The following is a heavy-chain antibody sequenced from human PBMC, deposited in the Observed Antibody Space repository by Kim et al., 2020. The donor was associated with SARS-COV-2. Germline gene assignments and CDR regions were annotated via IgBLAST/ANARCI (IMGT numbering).Heavy chain of an antibody. J-gene: IGHJ6*02. CDR1: GYSFTSYW. Sequence: GESLKISCKGSGYSFTSYWISWVRQMPGKGLEWMGRIDPSDSYTNYSPSFQGHVTISADKSISTAYLQWSSLKASDTAMYYCARPGPGGSSGWYYYGMDVWGQGTTVTVSS. CDR3: ARPGPGGSSGWYYYGMDV. D-gene: IGHD6-19*01. CDR2: IDPSDSYT. V-gene: IGHV5-10-1*01.